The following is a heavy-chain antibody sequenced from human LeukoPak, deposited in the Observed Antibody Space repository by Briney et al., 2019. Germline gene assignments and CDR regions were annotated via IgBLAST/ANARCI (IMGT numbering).Heavy chain of an antibody. Sequence: PGGSLRLSCSASGFTFSSYAMHWVRQAPGKGLEYVSTISSNGIITYYADSVKGRFTISRDNSKNTLYLQLSSLRAEDTAVYYCVKNGPTGVRIVAWVLDYWGQGTLVTVSS. CDR2: ISSNGIIT. CDR3: VKNGPTGVRIVAWVLDY. V-gene: IGHV3-64D*06. D-gene: IGHD1-14*01. CDR1: GFTFSSYA. J-gene: IGHJ4*02.